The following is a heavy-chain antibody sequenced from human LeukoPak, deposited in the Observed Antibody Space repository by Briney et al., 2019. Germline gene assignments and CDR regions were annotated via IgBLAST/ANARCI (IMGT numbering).Heavy chain of an antibody. CDR1: GFTFSDYS. V-gene: IGHV3-21*04. Sequence: GGSLRLSCTPSGFTFSDYSMNWVRQAPGKGLEWVSSISTSSTYIFYADSVKGRFTISRDNRKNSLYLQMSSLTAEDTAVYYCARDASGFYLYYYMDVWGKGTTVTVSS. CDR2: ISTSSTYI. CDR3: ARDASGFYLYYYMDV. J-gene: IGHJ6*03. D-gene: IGHD6-25*01.